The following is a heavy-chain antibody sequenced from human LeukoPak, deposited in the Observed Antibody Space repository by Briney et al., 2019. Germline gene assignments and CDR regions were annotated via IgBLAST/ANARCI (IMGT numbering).Heavy chain of an antibody. V-gene: IGHV3-23*01. J-gene: IGHJ6*02. CDR1: GFTSSNFA. CDR2: ISGSTGRT. CDR3: AKANCGSECFYIMDV. D-gene: IGHD3-16*01. Sequence: GGSLRLSCAASGFTSSNFAMNWVRQAPGKGLECVSRISGSTGRTCYADSVKGRFTISRDDSKNTVYLEMNSLRAEDTALYFCAKANCGSECFYIMDVWGQGTMVTVSS.